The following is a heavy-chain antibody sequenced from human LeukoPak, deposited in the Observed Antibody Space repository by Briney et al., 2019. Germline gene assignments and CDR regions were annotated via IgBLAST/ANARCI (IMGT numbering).Heavy chain of an antibody. CDR2: IFHTGTV. Sequence: PSETLSLTCAVSGGSISSSNWWSWVRQPPGKGLEWIGQIFHTGTVTYNPSLESRVIISVDNSKNQFSLSLSFVTAADTAVYYCVRDRNSNLRLGFWGQGTLVTVSS. D-gene: IGHD5-12*01. J-gene: IGHJ4*02. V-gene: IGHV4-4*02. CDR3: VRDRNSNLRLGF. CDR1: GGSISSSNW.